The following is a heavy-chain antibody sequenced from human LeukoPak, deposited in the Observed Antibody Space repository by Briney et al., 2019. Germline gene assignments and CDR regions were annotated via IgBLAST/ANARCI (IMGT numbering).Heavy chain of an antibody. CDR1: GFTFSSYS. CDR2: ISSSSSYI. V-gene: IGHV3-21*04. CDR3: AKTWGGGPDSYGSGSYPYRV. Sequence: GGSLRLSCAASGFTFSSYSMNWVRQAPGKGLEWVSSISSSSSYIYYADSVKGRFTISRDNAKNSLYLQMNSLRAEDTAVYYCAKTWGGGPDSYGSGSYPYRVWGQGTLVTVSS. D-gene: IGHD3-10*01. J-gene: IGHJ4*02.